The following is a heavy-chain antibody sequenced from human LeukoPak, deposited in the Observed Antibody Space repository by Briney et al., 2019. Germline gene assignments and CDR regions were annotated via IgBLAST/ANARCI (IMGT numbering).Heavy chain of an antibody. CDR1: GFTFSSYE. Sequence: PGGSLRLSCAASGFTFSSYEMNWVRQAPGRGLEWVSYISSSGSTIYYADSVKGRFTISRDNAKNSLYLQMNSLRAEDTAVYYCAIGGGLRRTFDYWGQGTLVTVSS. D-gene: IGHD4-17*01. J-gene: IGHJ4*02. CDR3: AIGGGLRRTFDY. V-gene: IGHV3-48*03. CDR2: ISSSGSTI.